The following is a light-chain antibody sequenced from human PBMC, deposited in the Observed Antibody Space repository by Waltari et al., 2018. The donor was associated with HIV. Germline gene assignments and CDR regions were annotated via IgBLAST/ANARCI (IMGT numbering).Light chain of an antibody. Sequence: QSVLTQPPSVSGAPGQRVTISCTGSGSNIGAGYHVHWYQQLPGTAPKLLIYGNSNRPSGVPDRFSGSKSGTSASLAITGLQAEDEADYYCQSHDSSLSGYVFGTGTKVTVL. CDR3: QSHDSSLSGYV. V-gene: IGLV1-40*01. CDR2: GNS. J-gene: IGLJ1*01. CDR1: GSNIGAGYH.